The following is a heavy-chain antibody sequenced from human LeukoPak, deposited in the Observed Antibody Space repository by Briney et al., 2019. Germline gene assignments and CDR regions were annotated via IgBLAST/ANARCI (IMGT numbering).Heavy chain of an antibody. D-gene: IGHD6-19*01. CDR3: ARNSSGWSFDY. J-gene: IGHJ4*02. CDR1: GYSISSSSYY. CDR2: IYYSGST. V-gene: IGHV4-39*01. Sequence: PSETLSLTCTVSGYSISSSSYYWGWIRQPTGKGLEWIGSIYYSGSTSYNPSLKSRVTISVDTSKNQFSLKLSSVTAADTAVYYCARNSSGWSFDYWGQGTLVTVSS.